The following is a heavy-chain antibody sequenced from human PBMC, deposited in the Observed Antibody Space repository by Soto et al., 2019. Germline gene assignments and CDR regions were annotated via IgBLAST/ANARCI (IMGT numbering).Heavy chain of an antibody. V-gene: IGHV4-59*08. Sequence: SETLSLTCTVSGGSISSYYWSWIRQPPGKGLEWIGYIYYGGSTNYNPSLKSRVTISVDTSKNQFSLKLSSVTAADTAVYYCARGITMVRGDNWFDPWGQGTLVTVSS. CDR1: GGSISSYY. CDR2: IYYGGST. J-gene: IGHJ5*02. D-gene: IGHD3-10*01. CDR3: ARGITMVRGDNWFDP.